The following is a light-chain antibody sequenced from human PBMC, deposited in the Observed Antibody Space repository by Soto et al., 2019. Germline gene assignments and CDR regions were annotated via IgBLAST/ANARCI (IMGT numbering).Light chain of an antibody. V-gene: IGKV3-11*01. CDR1: QSVSGY. CDR2: DAS. J-gene: IGKJ3*01. Sequence: EIVLTQSPATLSLSPGERATLSCRASQSVSGYLAWYQQKPGQAPRLLIYDASNRATGIPARFSGSGSGTYFSLTISSLEPEDFAVYYCQQRSNWPGTFGPGTKVDIK. CDR3: QQRSNWPGT.